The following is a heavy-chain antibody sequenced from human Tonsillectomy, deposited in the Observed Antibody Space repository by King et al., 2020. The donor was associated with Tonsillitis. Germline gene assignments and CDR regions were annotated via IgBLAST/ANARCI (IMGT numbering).Heavy chain of an antibody. J-gene: IGHJ4*02. CDR1: GDSISSDNYY. Sequence: VQLQESGPGLVKPSQTLSLTCTVSGDSISSDNYYWSWIRQYPGKGWEWMGYILHMGSTYYNPSLKSRVTMSVDTSKTQFSLKLTSVTAADTAVYYCAREVVVWSQGTLVTVSS. V-gene: IGHV4-31*03. CDR2: ILHMGST. CDR3: AREVVV. D-gene: IGHD2-15*01.